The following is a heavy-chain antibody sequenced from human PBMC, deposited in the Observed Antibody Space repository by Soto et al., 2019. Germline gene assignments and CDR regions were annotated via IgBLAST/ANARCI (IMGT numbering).Heavy chain of an antibody. J-gene: IGHJ6*03. V-gene: IGHV4-59*01. D-gene: IGHD7-27*01. Sequence: QVQLQESAPGLVKPSETLSLTCTASGGSISSYYWGWIRQPPGKGLEWIGYIYYSGGTNYNPSLKSRVTISVDTSKNQFSLKLSSVTAADTAVYYCARGRPGDYYYYMDVWGKGTTVTVSS. CDR2: IYYSGGT. CDR1: GGSISSYY. CDR3: ARGRPGDYYYYMDV.